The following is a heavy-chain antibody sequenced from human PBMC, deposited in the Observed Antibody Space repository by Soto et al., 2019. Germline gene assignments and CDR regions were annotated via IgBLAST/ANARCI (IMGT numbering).Heavy chain of an antibody. V-gene: IGHV1-69*06. CDR2: IIPIFGTA. D-gene: IGHD3-10*01. Sequence: SVKVSCKASAGTLSSYAISWVRQAPGQGLEWMGGIIPIFGTANYAQKFQGRVTITADKSTSTAYMELSSLRSEDTAVYYCARLWFGDHVAAFDIWGQGTMVTVSS. CDR1: AGTLSSYA. J-gene: IGHJ3*02. CDR3: ARLWFGDHVAAFDI.